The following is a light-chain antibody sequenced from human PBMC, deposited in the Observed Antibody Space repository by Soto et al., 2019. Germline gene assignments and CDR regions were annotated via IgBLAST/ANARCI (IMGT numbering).Light chain of an antibody. V-gene: IGKV1-5*03. CDR1: ESSSSW. Sequence: DIQMTQSPSTVSASVGDRVTITCRASESSSSWLAWFQQKPGKAPKLLIQKASILESGVPSRFSGSESGTEFTLTISSLQPDDFATYFCQQYSAKWTFGQGTKVEIK. CDR2: KAS. CDR3: QQYSAKWT. J-gene: IGKJ1*01.